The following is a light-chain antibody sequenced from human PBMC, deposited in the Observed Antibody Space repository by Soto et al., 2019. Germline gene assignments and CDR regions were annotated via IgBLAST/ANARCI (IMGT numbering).Light chain of an antibody. CDR3: QQYNSYSWT. CDR2: DAS. Sequence: IQMTQSPSSLSASVGDRVIITCRASQDIGSDLAWYQQKPGKAPKLLIYDASSLESGVPSRFSGSGSGTECTLTSGSLQPDDFATYYCQQYNSYSWTFGQGTKVDIK. V-gene: IGKV1-13*02. CDR1: QDIGSD. J-gene: IGKJ1*01.